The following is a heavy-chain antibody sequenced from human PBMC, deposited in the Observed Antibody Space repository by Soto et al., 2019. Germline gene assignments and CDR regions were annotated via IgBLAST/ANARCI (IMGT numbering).Heavy chain of an antibody. CDR3: ARILRWNSHFDY. D-gene: IGHD1-7*01. J-gene: IGHJ4*02. Sequence: ESGGGVVQPGGSLRLYCAASGFTFSNYWMSWVREAPGKGLEWVASVKEDDSEKYYADSVKGRFTISRDNAKNSLYLQMSSLRVEDTAIYYCARILRWNSHFDYWGQGSLVTVSS. CDR2: VKEDDSEK. V-gene: IGHV3-7*01. CDR1: GFTFSNYW.